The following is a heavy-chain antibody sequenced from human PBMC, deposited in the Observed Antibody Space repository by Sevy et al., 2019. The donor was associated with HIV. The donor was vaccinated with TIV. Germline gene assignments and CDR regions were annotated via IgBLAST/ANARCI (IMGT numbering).Heavy chain of an antibody. CDR1: GYIFSSYT. CDR3: AKEGASSALPTAMHYYYYGMDV. D-gene: IGHD5-18*01. J-gene: IGHJ6*02. V-gene: IGHV3-23*01. CDR2: ITGSGGNT. Sequence: GGSLRLSCAASGYIFSSYTMTWVRQAPGKGLEWVSGITGSGGNTYYADSVKGRFTISRDNSKNTLYLQMNSLRAEDTAVYYCAKEGASSALPTAMHYYYYGMDVWGQGTTVTVSS.